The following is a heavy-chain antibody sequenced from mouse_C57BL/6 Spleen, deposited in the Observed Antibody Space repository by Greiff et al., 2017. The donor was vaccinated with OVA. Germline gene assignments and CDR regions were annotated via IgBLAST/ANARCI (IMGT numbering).Heavy chain of an antibody. V-gene: IGHV1-81*01. CDR2: IYPRSGNT. Sequence: VQVVESGAELARPGASVKLSCKASGYTFTSYGISWVKQRTGQGLEWIGEIYPRSGNTYYNEKFKGKATLTADKSSSTAYMELRSLTSEDSAVDVCARNGYYGSSPFDYWGQGTTLTVSS. CDR1: GYTFTSYG. J-gene: IGHJ2*01. D-gene: IGHD1-1*01. CDR3: ARNGYYGSSPFDY.